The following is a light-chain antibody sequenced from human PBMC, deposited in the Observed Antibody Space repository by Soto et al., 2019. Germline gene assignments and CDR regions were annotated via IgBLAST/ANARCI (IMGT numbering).Light chain of an antibody. Sequence: VMRNSPATPSLSPGERATLSCRASQSVGKYLVWYQQKPGQAPRLLIYDASNRATGIPARFSGSGSGADFTLTISNLEPEDFALYYCQQRSNWPLTFGGGTKVDI. V-gene: IGKV3-11*01. J-gene: IGKJ4*01. CDR2: DAS. CDR3: QQRSNWPLT. CDR1: QSVGKY.